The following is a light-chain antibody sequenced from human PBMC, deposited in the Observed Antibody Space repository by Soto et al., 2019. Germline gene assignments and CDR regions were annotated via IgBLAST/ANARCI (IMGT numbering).Light chain of an antibody. CDR3: CSYVHPNTLV. CDR2: EVT. J-gene: IGLJ3*02. CDR1: SRDLATYNL. Sequence: QSALTQPASVSGSPGPSITISCTETSRDLATYNLVSWYQQHPGKAPKLLIYEVTKRPSGVSNRFSGSQSGNTASLTLSGLQAEDEADYCCSYVHPNTLVFGGGTKLTVL. V-gene: IGLV2-23*02.